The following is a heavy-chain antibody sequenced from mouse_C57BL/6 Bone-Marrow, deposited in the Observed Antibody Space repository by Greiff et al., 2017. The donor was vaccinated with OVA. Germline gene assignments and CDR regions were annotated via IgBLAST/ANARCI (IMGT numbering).Heavy chain of an antibody. CDR2: IDPETGGT. Sequence: VKLVESGAELVRPGASVTLSCKASGYTFTDYEMHWVKQTPVHGLEWIGAIDPETGGTAYNQKFKGKAILTADKSSSTAYMELRSLTSEDSAVYYCTPEGFAYWGQGTLVTVSA. J-gene: IGHJ3*01. CDR1: GYTFTDYE. V-gene: IGHV1-15*01. CDR3: TPEGFAY.